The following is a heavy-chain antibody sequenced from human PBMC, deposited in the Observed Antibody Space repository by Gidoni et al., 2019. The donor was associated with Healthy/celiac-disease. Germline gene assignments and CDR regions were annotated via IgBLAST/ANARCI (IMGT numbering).Heavy chain of an antibody. D-gene: IGHD7-27*01. CDR1: GGSISSYY. J-gene: IGHJ4*01. CDR2: IYYSGST. CDR3: ARRSDSGAFYFDY. V-gene: IGHV4-59*01. Sequence: QVQLQESGPGLVKPSETLSLTCTVSGGSISSYYWSWIRQPPGKGLEWIGYIYYSGSTNYNPSLKSRVTISVDTSKNQFSLKLSSVTAADTAVYYCARRSDSGAFYFDYWGQGTLVTVSS.